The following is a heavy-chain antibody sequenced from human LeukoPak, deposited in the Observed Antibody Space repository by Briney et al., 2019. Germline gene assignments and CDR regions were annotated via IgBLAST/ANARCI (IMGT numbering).Heavy chain of an antibody. V-gene: IGHV4-59*01. CDR3: ARDRGYGMDV. J-gene: IGHJ6*02. CDR1: GGSISSYY. Sequence: ASETLSLTCTVSGGSISSYYWSWIRQPPGKGLKWIGYIYYSGSTNYNPSLKSRVTISVDTSKNQFSLKLSSVTAADTAVYYCARDRGYGMDVWGQGTTVTVSS. CDR2: IYYSGST.